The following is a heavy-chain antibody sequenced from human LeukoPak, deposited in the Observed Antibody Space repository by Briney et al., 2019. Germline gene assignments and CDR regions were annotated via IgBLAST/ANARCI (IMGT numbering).Heavy chain of an antibody. Sequence: PGGSLRLSCVASGFTFSTYNMNWVRRAPGKGLEWVSFIDANGNYIQYADSVKGRFTISRDNAQSSLFLQLNSLRVEDTAVYYCARDKGVTIRAYDIWGRGTMVTVSS. V-gene: IGHV3-21*06. CDR3: ARDKGVTIRAYDI. CDR2: IDANGNYI. CDR1: GFTFSTYN. J-gene: IGHJ3*02. D-gene: IGHD4-17*01.